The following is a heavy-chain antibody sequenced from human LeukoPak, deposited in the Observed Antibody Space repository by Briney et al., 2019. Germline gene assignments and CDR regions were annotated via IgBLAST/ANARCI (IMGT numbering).Heavy chain of an antibody. Sequence: ASVKVSCKASGYTFTGYYMHWVRQAPGQGLEWMGWINPNSGGTNYAQKFQGRVTMTRDTSTSTAYMELRRLRSDDTAVYYCARCSVLRYFDWLKRGAFDIWGQGTMVTVSS. CDR2: INPNSGGT. CDR1: GYTFTGYY. CDR3: ARCSVLRYFDWLKRGAFDI. J-gene: IGHJ3*02. V-gene: IGHV1-2*02. D-gene: IGHD3-9*01.